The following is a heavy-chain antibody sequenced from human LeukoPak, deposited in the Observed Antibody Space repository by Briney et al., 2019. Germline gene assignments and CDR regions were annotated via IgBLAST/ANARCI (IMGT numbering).Heavy chain of an antibody. J-gene: IGHJ4*02. CDR3: ARGRINYYGSGSYYNIPYYFDS. CDR2: INHSGST. D-gene: IGHD3-10*01. Sequence: SETLSLTCAVYGGSFSGYYWSCIRQPPGKGLEWIGEINHSGSTNYNPSLKSRVTISVDTSKNQFSLKLTSVTAADTAVYYCARGRINYYGSGSYYNIPYYFDSWGQGTLVTVSS. CDR1: GGSFSGYY. V-gene: IGHV4-34*01.